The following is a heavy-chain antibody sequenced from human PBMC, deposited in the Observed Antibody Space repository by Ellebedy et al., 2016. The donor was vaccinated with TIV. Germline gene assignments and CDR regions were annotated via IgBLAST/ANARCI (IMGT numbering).Heavy chain of an antibody. V-gene: IGHV3-30*02. D-gene: IGHD1-26*01. J-gene: IGHJ6*02. CDR1: GFSASG. CDR2: IRSDGSAR. Sequence: GESLKISCAASGFSASGMHWVRQAPGKGLEWVAFIRSDGSARYYADSVRGRFTISRDYSQNTLDLQMNSLRAEDTAVYYCAGGYYAKDYYYYSGMDVWGQGTTVTVSS. CDR3: AGGYYAKDYYYYSGMDV.